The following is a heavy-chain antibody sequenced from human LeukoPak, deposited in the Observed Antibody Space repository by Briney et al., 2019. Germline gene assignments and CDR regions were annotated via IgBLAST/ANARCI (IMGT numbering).Heavy chain of an antibody. Sequence: GGSLRLSCAASGFTFSNYAMRWVRQAPGKGLEWVSGISGSGDSTYYADSVKGRFTISRDNSKNTLYLQMNSLRAEDTAVYYCARVEPHDSPYMDVWGKGTTVTVSS. CDR3: ARVEPHDSPYMDV. D-gene: IGHD1-26*01. J-gene: IGHJ6*03. CDR1: GFTFSNYA. V-gene: IGHV3-23*01. CDR2: ISGSGDST.